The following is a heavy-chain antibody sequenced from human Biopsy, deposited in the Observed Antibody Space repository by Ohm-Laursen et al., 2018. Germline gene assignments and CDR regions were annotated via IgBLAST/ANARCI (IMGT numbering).Heavy chain of an antibody. V-gene: IGHV4-59*01. J-gene: IGHJ3*02. D-gene: IGHD5-12*01. CDR1: GVSISTYY. CDR3: AREAIGVATAFDI. CDR2: IYYSGST. Sequence: GTLTLTCTVSGVSISTYYWSWIRQSPGRGLEWIAYIYYSGSTDYNPSLKSRVTISLDTSKNQFSLKLSSVTAADTAIYYCAREAIGVATAFDIWGQGTMVTVSS.